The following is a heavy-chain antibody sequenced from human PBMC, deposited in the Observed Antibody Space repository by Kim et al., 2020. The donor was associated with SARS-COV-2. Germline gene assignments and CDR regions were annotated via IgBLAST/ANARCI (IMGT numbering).Heavy chain of an antibody. J-gene: IGHJ4*02. V-gene: IGHV3-49*02. CDR3: TRDGRDGYNLSNY. D-gene: IGHD5-12*01. Sequence: YAASVKGRFTISRDDSKSIAYLQMNSLKTEDTAVYYCTRDGRDGYNLSNYWGQGTLVTVSS.